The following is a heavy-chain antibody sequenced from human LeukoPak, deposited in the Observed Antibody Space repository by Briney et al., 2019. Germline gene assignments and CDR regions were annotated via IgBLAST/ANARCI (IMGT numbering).Heavy chain of an antibody. J-gene: IGHJ6*02. Sequence: ASVKVSCKASGYTFSDYYIHWVRQAPGQGLEWMGWINPNNDGTKYAQSFQGGVTMTRDTSISTAYMEVTRLRSDDTAVFYCARGHYYYSLHVWGQGTTVTVSS. CDR2: INPNNDGT. CDR1: GYTFSDYY. V-gene: IGHV1-2*02. CDR3: ARGHYYYSLHV.